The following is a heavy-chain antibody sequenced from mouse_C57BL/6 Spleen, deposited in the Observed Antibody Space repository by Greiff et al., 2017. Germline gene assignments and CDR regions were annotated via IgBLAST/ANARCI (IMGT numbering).Heavy chain of an antibody. J-gene: IGHJ2*01. Sequence: VQLQQSGAELVKPGASVKLSCKASGYTFTEYSIHWVKQRPGQGLEWIWWFYPGRGSTKYNEKFKDKATLTADKSSSTGYMELIRMTSADSAVYFYSRHEKLCYFDYWGQGTTLTVSS. CDR1: GYTFTEYS. CDR3: SRHEKLCYFDY. V-gene: IGHV1-62-2*01. D-gene: IGHD4-1*01. CDR2: FYPGRGST.